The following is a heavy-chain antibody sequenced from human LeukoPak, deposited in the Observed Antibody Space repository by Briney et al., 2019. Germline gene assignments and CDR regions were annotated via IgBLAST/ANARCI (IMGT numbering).Heavy chain of an antibody. CDR1: GFIFSSYS. D-gene: IGHD2-21*01. CDR3: ARYSEVYYYVDV. J-gene: IGHJ6*03. V-gene: IGHV3-21*01. Sequence: GGSLRLSCAASGFIFSSYSMNWVRQAPGKGLEWVATIRSYSSYIHYGDSVKGRFTISRDDAERSVYLQMDNVRVEDTAVYFCARYSEVYYYVDVWGTGTTVTVSS. CDR2: IRSYSSYI.